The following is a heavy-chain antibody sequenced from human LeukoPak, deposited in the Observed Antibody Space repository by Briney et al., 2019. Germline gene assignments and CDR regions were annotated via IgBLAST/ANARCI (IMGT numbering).Heavy chain of an antibody. J-gene: IGHJ5*02. CDR1: GGSVSSSNYY. V-gene: IGHV4-39*02. Sequence: SETLSLTCTVYGGSVSSSNYYWGWIRQPPGKGLEWIGSIYYSGSTYYNPSLKGRVTISVDTSKNYFSLKMSSVTAADTAVYYCARYSYGGEDWFDPWGPGNPGHRLL. CDR2: IYYSGST. CDR3: ARYSYGGEDWFDP. D-gene: IGHD5-18*01.